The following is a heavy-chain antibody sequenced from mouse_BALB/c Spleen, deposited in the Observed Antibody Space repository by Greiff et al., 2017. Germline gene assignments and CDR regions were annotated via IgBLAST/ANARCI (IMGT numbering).Heavy chain of an antibody. CDR3: AREPDDYYAMDY. V-gene: IGHV1-66*01. Sequence: VQLQQSGPELVKPGASVKISCKASGYSFTSYYIHWVKQRPGQGLEWIGWIFPGSGNTKYNEKFKGKATLTADTSSSTAYMQLSSLTSEDSAVYFCAREPDDYYAMDYWGQGTSVTVSS. J-gene: IGHJ4*01. CDR2: IFPGSGNT. CDR1: GYSFTSYY.